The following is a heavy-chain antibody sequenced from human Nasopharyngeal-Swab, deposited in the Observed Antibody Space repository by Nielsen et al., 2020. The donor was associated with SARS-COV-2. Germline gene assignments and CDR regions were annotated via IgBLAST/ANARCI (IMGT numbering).Heavy chain of an antibody. J-gene: IGHJ4*02. CDR1: GFTFSSYW. D-gene: IGHD3-16*01. V-gene: IGHV3-7*03. CDR2: INEDGSEK. CDR3: AKVGGGVGY. Sequence: GESLKISCAASGFTFSSYWMSWVRQAPGKGLEWVANINEDGSEKYYVDSVKGRFTISRDNAKKSLDLQMNSLRAEDTALYYCAKVGGGVGYWGQGTLVTVSS.